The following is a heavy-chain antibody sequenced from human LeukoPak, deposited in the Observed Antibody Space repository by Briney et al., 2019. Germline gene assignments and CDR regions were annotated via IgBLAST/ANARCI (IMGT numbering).Heavy chain of an antibody. CDR1: GGSISRYY. V-gene: IGHV4-4*07. Sequence: SETLSLTCTVSGGSISRYYWSWIRQPDGKGLEWIGRIYGSGSTNYNPSLKSRVTMSTDTSKNQFSLNLRSVTAADTAVYYCATGEGYGDYLPFHSSGQGTLVTVSS. CDR2: IYGSGST. J-gene: IGHJ4*02. CDR3: ATGEGYGDYLPFHS. D-gene: IGHD4-17*01.